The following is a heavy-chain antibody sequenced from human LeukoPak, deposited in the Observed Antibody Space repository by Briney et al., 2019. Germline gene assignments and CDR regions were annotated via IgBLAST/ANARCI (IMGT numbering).Heavy chain of an antibody. CDR3: ARAETTLLLNY. J-gene: IGHJ4*02. V-gene: IGHV1-18*01. CDR1: GYSFTNYG. CDR2: ISAHNGNT. Sequence: ASVKVSCKASGYSFTNYGILWVRQTPGQGLEWMGWISAHNGNTNYAQKLQGRVTLTTDTSTSTVYMELRSLTSDDTAVYYCARAETTLLLNYWGQGTLVTVSS. D-gene: IGHD4-11*01.